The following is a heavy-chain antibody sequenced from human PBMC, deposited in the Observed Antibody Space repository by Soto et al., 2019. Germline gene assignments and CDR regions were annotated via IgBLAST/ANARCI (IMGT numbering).Heavy chain of an antibody. CDR3: VRSKGGYSYGTPFDY. J-gene: IGHJ4*02. CDR1: GFTFDDYA. Sequence: EVQLEESGGALVQPGRSLRLSCAASGFTFDDYAMYWVRQVLGKGLEWVSSISWNSCNIGYGDSVKGRFTTSRDNAKNSLYLQMNSLRPEDTALYYCVRSKGGYSYGTPFDYWGQGTLVTVSS. CDR2: ISWNSCNI. V-gene: IGHV3-9*01. D-gene: IGHD5-18*01.